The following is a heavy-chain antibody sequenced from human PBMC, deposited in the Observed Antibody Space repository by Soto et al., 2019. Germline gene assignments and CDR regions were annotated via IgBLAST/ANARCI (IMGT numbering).Heavy chain of an antibody. CDR1: GFTFTSSA. Sequence: SVKVSCKDSGFTFTSSAVQWVRQARGQRLEWIGWIVVGSGNTNYAQKFQERVTITRDMSTSTAYMELSSLRSEDTAVYYCAGTREHLFSFDIWGQGTMVTVSS. CDR2: IVVGSGNT. CDR3: AGTREHLFSFDI. V-gene: IGHV1-58*01. J-gene: IGHJ3*02. D-gene: IGHD2-15*01.